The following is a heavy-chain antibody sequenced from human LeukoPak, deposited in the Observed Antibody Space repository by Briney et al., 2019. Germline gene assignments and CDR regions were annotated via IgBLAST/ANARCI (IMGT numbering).Heavy chain of an antibody. CDR3: AKESSYFDY. V-gene: IGHV3-23*01. CDR1: GFTFTISA. CDR2: ISGSGGST. J-gene: IGHJ4*02. Sequence: RGCLRLSCAASGFTFTISAMSWVRHAPREGREWVSSISGSGGSTCYADSVKGRFTISRDNSKNTLYLQMNSLRAEDTAVYYCAKESSYFDYWGQGTLVTVSS.